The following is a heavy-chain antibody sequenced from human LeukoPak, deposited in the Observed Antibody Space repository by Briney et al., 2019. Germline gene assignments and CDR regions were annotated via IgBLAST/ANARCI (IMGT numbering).Heavy chain of an antibody. Sequence: GGSLRLSCIVSGFTFGDYAMSWVRQAPGKGLEWVSYISSSGSTIYYADSVKGRFTISRDNAKNSLYLQMNSLRAEDTAVYYCAELGITMIGGVWGKGTTVTISS. V-gene: IGHV3-48*03. CDR2: ISSSGSTI. J-gene: IGHJ6*04. D-gene: IGHD3-10*02. CDR3: AELGITMIGGV. CDR1: GFTFGDYA.